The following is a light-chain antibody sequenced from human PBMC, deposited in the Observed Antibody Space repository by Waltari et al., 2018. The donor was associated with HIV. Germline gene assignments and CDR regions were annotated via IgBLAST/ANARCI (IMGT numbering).Light chain of an antibody. CDR1: QSVDSSY. J-gene: IGKJ5*01. V-gene: IGKV3-20*01. Sequence: EIALAPSPGTLSLSPGDRATLSCRTSQSVDSSYIAWYQQKAGQAPRLLIYATSTRATDIPDRFSGSGSGTDFTLTISRLEREDFAVYYCLQYGRSPPITFVQGTRLEIK. CDR3: LQYGRSPPIT. CDR2: ATS.